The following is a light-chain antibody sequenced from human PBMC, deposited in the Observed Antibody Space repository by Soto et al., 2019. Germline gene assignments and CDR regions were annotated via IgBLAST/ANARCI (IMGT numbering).Light chain of an antibody. CDR3: ASHTTTGTWV. J-gene: IGLJ3*02. CDR1: NSDIGSYDF. V-gene: IGLV2-14*01. CDR2: EVS. Sequence: QSALTQAASASGSPGQSITISCTGTNSDIGSYDFVSWYQQHPGKAPKLMIFEVSNRPSGVSNRFSGSKSGNTASLTISGLQVEDEADYYCASHTTTGTWVFGGGTKLTVL.